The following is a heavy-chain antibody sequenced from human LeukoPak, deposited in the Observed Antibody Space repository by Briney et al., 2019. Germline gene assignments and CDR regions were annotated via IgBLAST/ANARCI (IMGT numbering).Heavy chain of an antibody. CDR2: ISHSETT. CDR1: GGSISSYS. Sequence: SETLFLTCIVSGGSISSYSWNWIRQSPGKGLEWVGYISHSETTSYNSSLKSRVTISVDTSKNQLSLKLTSVTAADTAVYYCARWDDSAWGFGNWGPGTLVTVSS. D-gene: IGHD6-19*01. J-gene: IGHJ4*02. CDR3: ARWDDSAWGFGN. V-gene: IGHV4-59*08.